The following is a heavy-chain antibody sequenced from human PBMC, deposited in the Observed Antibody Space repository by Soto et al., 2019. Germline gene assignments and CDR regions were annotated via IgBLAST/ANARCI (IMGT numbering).Heavy chain of an antibody. CDR2: INSDGSST. J-gene: IGHJ4*02. V-gene: IGHV3-74*01. CDR1: GFTFSTFW. CDR3: AKDFEY. Sequence: EVQLVESGRGLVQPGGSLRLSCEASGFTFSTFWMHWVRQAPGKGLVWVSRINSDGSSTNYADSVKGRVTISRDNAKNMLYLQINSLRADDTAVYYCAKDFEYWGQGTLVTVSS.